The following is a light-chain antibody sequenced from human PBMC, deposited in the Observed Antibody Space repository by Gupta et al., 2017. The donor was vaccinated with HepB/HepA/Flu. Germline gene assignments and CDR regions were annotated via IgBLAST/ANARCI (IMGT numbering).Light chain of an antibody. Sequence: EIVLTQSPGTLSLSPGERATLSCRASQSVSSSYLAWYQQKPGQAPRLLIYGASSRDTGIPDRFSGSGSGKDFTLTISRREPEDFAGYYCQQYGSYLMFTFGHGTKVDIK. CDR2: GAS. V-gene: IGKV3-20*01. CDR1: QSVSSSY. CDR3: QQYGSYLMFT. J-gene: IGKJ3*01.